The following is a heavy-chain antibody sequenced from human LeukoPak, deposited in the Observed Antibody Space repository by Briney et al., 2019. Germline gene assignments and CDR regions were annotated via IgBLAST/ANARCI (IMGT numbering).Heavy chain of an antibody. CDR2: IRYDGSNN. V-gene: IGHV3-30*02. D-gene: IGHD6-19*01. CDR1: GFTLSTYG. CDR3: ARGMGTAVAAIDH. J-gene: IGHJ4*02. Sequence: PGGSQRLSCAASGFTLSTYGMHWVRQAPGKGLEWVSFIRYDGSNNYYADSVKGRFTVSRDNSKNTLYLQMNSLRPEDTAVYYCARGMGTAVAAIDHWGQGTLVTVSS.